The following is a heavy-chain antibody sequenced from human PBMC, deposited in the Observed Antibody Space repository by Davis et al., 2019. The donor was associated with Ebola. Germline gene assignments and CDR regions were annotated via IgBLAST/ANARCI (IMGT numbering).Heavy chain of an antibody. CDR3: VRTAESTLVFDY. J-gene: IGHJ4*02. Sequence: PSETLSLTCGVYGASFTRYSWSWSRQTPGKGLEWIGEIYHNGTTNYNPSLKSRLSMPVDVSKNQFSLELSSVTAADTAVYYCVRTAESTLVFDYWGQGALVTVSS. CDR2: IYHNGTT. V-gene: IGHV4-34*01. D-gene: IGHD7-27*01. CDR1: GASFTRYS.